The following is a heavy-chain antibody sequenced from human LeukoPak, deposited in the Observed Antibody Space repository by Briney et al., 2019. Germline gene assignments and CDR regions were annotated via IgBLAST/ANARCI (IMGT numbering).Heavy chain of an antibody. CDR3: ARQSTMVRGVILNWFDP. D-gene: IGHD3-10*01. CDR2: IYYSGST. Sequence: SEALSLTCTVSGGSISSSSYYWGWIHQPPGKGLEWIGSIYYSGSTYYNPSLKSRVTISVDTSKNQFSLKLSSVTAADTAVYYCARQSTMVRGVILNWFDPWGQGTLVTVSS. CDR1: GGSISSSSYY. V-gene: IGHV4-39*01. J-gene: IGHJ5*02.